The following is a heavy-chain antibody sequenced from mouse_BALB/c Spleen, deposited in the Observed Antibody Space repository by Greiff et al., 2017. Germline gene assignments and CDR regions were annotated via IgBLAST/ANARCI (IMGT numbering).Heavy chain of an antibody. V-gene: IGHV1-18*01. CDR1: GFSLPDYN. Sequence: VQLQQSGPELVKPGASVKIPCTASGFSLPDYNMDWVQQSHGKSLEWIGDINPNNGGTHYNQQFKGKATLTIDKSYSKAYMEIRSLTSEDTAIYYCARYDYDGIAYWGQGTLVTVSA. J-gene: IGHJ3*01. CDR3: ARYDYDGIAY. D-gene: IGHD2-4*01. CDR2: INPNNGGT.